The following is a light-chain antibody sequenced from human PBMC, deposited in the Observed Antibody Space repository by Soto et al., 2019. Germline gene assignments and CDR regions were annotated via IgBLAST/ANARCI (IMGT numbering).Light chain of an antibody. CDR1: GDIISN. V-gene: IGKV3-15*01. CDR2: GAS. CDR3: QQYYNWPRT. J-gene: IGKJ1*01. Sequence: ETVMTQSPGTLSVSPGERATLSCRASGDIISNLAWYQQRPGQAPSLLIYGASTRATGVPVRFSGSGSGTEFTLTISSLQSEDSAVYYCQQYYNWPRTFGQGTKVDIK.